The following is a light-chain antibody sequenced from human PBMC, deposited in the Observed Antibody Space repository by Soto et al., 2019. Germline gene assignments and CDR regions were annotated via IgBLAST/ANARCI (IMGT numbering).Light chain of an antibody. J-gene: IGKJ2*01. CDR1: QDISNY. Sequence: DIQMTQSPSSLSASVGDRVTITCQASQDISNYLNWYQQKPGEAPKLLIYDASNLETGVQSRFSGSGSGTDFTFTVTTLQPEDFATYYCQQFANVPYTFGQGTKLDIQ. CDR2: DAS. CDR3: QQFANVPYT. V-gene: IGKV1-33*01.